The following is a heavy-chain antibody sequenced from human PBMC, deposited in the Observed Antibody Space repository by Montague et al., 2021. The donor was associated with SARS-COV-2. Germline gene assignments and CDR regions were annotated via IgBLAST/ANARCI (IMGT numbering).Heavy chain of an antibody. Sequence: PALVKPTQTLTLTCTFSGFSLISDGVGVGWIRQPPGTALEWLALIFWHDDKRYNSSLKNRLTVTKDTSKNKVVLTMTNMDALDTGTYYCAHSLVFSSLGDFDSWGQGTMVTVAS. J-gene: IGHJ3*01. CDR2: IFWHDDK. D-gene: IGHD6-6*01. CDR3: AHSLVFSSLGDFDS. V-gene: IGHV2-5*01. CDR1: GFSLISDGVG.